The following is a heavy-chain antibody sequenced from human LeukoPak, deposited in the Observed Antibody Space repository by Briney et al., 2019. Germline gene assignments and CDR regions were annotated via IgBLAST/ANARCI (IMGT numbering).Heavy chain of an antibody. CDR3: ASHSGGYAY. D-gene: IGHD5-12*01. CDR2: IYYTDT. Sequence: SETLSLTCAVSGGSISSGDYSWSWIRQPPGKGLEWIGYIYYTDTYYNPSLKSRVTISLDTSKNQFSLKLSSVTAADTAVYYCASHSGGYAYWGQGTLVTVSS. V-gene: IGHV4-30-4*07. J-gene: IGHJ4*02. CDR1: GGSISSGDYS.